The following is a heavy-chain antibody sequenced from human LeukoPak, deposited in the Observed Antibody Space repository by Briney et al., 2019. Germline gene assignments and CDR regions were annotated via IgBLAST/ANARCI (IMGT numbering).Heavy chain of an antibody. CDR3: ARVVITSPYYMDV. D-gene: IGHD3-22*01. J-gene: IGHJ6*03. CDR2: IYPDDSDT. CDR1: EYSFPNYC. V-gene: IGHV5-51*01. Sequence: GESLKISCKHSEYSFPNYCIGWVRQMPGKGLEWMGIIYPDDSDTRYSPSFQGQVTISADKSISTAYLQWSSLKASDTAMYYCARVVITSPYYMDVWGKGTTVTISS.